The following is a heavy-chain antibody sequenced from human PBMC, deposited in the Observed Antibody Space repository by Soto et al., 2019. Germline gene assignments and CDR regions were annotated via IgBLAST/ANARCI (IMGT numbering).Heavy chain of an antibody. Sequence: GGSLRLSCAASGFTFSSYGVHWVRQAPCKGLEWVAVISYDGSNKHYADSVKGRFTISRDNSKNTLDLQMNSLRAEDTAVYYCAKDTYYYDRSGYYTYDYWGQGTQVTVSS. V-gene: IGHV3-30*18. CDR1: GFTFSSYG. D-gene: IGHD3-22*01. CDR3: AKDTYYYDRSGYYTYDY. J-gene: IGHJ4*02. CDR2: ISYDGSNK.